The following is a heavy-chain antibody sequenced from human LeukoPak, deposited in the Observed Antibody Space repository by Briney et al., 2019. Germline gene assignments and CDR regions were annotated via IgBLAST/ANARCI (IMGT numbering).Heavy chain of an antibody. CDR2: IKQDGSEK. V-gene: IGHV3-7*01. CDR1: GFTFSSYA. J-gene: IGHJ4*02. Sequence: GGSLRLSCAASGFTFSSYAMSWVRQAPGKGLEWVASIKQDGSEKYYVDSVKGRFTISRDNAKNSLYLQMNSLRAEDTAVYYCARSPPGGYLDYWGQGTLVTVSS. CDR3: ARSPPGGYLDY. D-gene: IGHD4-23*01.